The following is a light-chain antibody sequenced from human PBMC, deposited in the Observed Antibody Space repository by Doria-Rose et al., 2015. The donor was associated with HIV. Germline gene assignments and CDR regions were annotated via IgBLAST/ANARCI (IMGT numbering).Light chain of an antibody. V-gene: IGKV3-20*01. Sequence: TQSPGTLSLSPGERATLSCRASLSFSSTYLAWYQQKPGQAPSLLIYDGSTRATGIPDGFSASGSGTDFTLTINRLEPEDFALYYCHQYGTSWTFGKGTKVEI. CDR1: LSFSSTY. J-gene: IGKJ1*01. CDR2: DGS. CDR3: HQYGTSWT.